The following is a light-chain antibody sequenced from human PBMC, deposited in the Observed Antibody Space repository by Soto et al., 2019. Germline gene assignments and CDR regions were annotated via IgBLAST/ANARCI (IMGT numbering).Light chain of an antibody. CDR2: DAS. V-gene: IGKV1-5*01. J-gene: IGKJ4*02. Sequence: DIQMTQSPSTLSASLGDRVTITCRASQSVSSWLAWYQQKPGKAPKLLIYDASSLESGVPSRFSGSGSGTEFTLTISSLQPDDFATYYCQQYNSYSVTFGRGTKVDIK. CDR3: QQYNSYSVT. CDR1: QSVSSW.